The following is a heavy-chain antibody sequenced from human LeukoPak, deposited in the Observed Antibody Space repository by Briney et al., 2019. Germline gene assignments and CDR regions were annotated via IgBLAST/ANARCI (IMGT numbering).Heavy chain of an antibody. CDR3: AVYCGGDCYSGVNNWFDP. D-gene: IGHD2-21*02. CDR2: IYHSGST. CDR1: GGSISSSNW. Sequence: KASETLSLTCAVSGGSISSSNWWSWVRQPPGKGLEWIGEIYHSGSTNYNPSLKSRATISVDKSKNQFSLNLSSVTAADTAVYYCAVYCGGDCYSGVNNWFDPWGQGTLVTVSS. V-gene: IGHV4-4*02. J-gene: IGHJ5*02.